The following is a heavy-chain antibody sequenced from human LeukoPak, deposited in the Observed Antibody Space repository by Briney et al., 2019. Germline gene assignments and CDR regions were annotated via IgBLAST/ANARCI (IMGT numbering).Heavy chain of an antibody. Sequence: SETLSLTCTVSGGSVTYTNYYWGWIRQPPGKGLQWIGVIYYNGKTYYNPSLKSRVTVAVDTSKNQFSLKLSSVTAADTAIYYCARHALITSISTYDWFDPWGQGTLVTVSS. D-gene: IGHD2-21*02. J-gene: IGHJ5*02. CDR1: GGSVTYTNYY. CDR2: IYYNGKT. V-gene: IGHV4-39*01. CDR3: ARHALITSISTYDWFDP.